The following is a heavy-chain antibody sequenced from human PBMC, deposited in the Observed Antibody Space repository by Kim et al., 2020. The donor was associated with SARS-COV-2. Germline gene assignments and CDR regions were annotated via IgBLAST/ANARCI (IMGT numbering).Heavy chain of an antibody. CDR1: GGSISSGSYY. CDR3: ARDSSYYGSGSQHGGYYYGMDV. J-gene: IGHJ6*02. CDR2: IYTSGST. D-gene: IGHD3-10*01. Sequence: SETLSLTCTVSGGSISSGSYYWSWIRQPAGKGLEWIGRIYTSGSTNYNPSLKSRVTISVDTSKNQFSLKLSSVTAADTAVYYCARDSSYYGSGSQHGGYYYGMDVWGQGTTVTVSS. V-gene: IGHV4-61*02.